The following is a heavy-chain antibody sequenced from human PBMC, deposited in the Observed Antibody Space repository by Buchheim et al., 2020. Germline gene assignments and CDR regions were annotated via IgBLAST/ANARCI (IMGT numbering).Heavy chain of an antibody. CDR2: IDGSSSNL. D-gene: IGHD3-3*01. CDR3: ARESYGFDFRYYYGMDV. Sequence: EVQLVESGGGLVQPGGSLRLSCAASGFVLRSNAMNWVRQAPGKGLEWVSYIDGSSSNLYYTDSVKGRFTISRDNAKNSLYLQMNSLRAEDTAVYYCARESYGFDFRYYYGMDVWGQGTT. CDR1: GFVLRSNA. J-gene: IGHJ6*02. V-gene: IGHV3-48*01.